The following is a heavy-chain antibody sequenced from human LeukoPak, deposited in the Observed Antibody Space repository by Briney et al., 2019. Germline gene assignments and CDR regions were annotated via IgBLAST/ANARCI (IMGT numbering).Heavy chain of an antibody. CDR3: ARSPYYYDSSGYFDY. Sequence: GGSPRLSCAAPGFTFSSYWMSWVRQAPGKGLEWVANIKQDGSEKYYVDSVKGRFTISRDNAKNSLYLQMNSLRAEDTAVYYCARSPYYYDSSGYFDYWGQGTLVTVSS. CDR2: IKQDGSEK. J-gene: IGHJ4*02. V-gene: IGHV3-7*01. D-gene: IGHD3-22*01. CDR1: GFTFSSYW.